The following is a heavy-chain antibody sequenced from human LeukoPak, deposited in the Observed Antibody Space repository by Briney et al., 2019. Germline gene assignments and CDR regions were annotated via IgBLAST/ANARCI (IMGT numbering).Heavy chain of an antibody. D-gene: IGHD1-1*01. CDR2: TYYRSKWYN. CDR1: GDSVSSNSAA. Sequence: SQTLSLTCAISGDSVSSNSAAWSWIRQSPSRGLEWLGRTYYRSKWYNDYAVSVKSRITINPDTSKNQFSLQLNSVTPEDTAVYYCARGLVGRLRVGNWFDPWGQGTLVTVSS. CDR3: ARGLVGRLRVGNWFDP. V-gene: IGHV6-1*01. J-gene: IGHJ5*02.